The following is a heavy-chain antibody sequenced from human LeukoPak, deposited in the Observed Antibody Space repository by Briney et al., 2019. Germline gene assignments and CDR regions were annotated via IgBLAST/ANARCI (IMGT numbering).Heavy chain of an antibody. J-gene: IGHJ4*02. Sequence: GGSLRLSCAAAGFTFCSNGMHGGRHAPRKRVEWGAFIRYDGTNKYYADSVKGRFTISRDNSKNTLYLQMNSLRAEDTAVYYCAKDDGHNEDYFDYWGQGTLVTVSS. D-gene: IGHD1-1*01. CDR1: GFTFCSNG. V-gene: IGHV3-30*02. CDR2: IRYDGTNK. CDR3: AKDDGHNEDYFDY.